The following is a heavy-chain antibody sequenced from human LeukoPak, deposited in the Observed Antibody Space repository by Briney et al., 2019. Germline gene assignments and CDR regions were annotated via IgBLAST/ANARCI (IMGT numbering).Heavy chain of an antibody. D-gene: IGHD6-19*01. V-gene: IGHV4-38-2*02. J-gene: IGHJ5*02. Sequence: SETLSLTCTVSGYSISSGYYWGWIRQPPGQGLEWIGNIYYSGSTNYNPSLKSRVTISVDTSKNQFSLKLSSVTAADTAVYYCARPFVAVAAGWFDPWGQGTLVTVSS. CDR2: IYYSGST. CDR3: ARPFVAVAAGWFDP. CDR1: GYSISSGYY.